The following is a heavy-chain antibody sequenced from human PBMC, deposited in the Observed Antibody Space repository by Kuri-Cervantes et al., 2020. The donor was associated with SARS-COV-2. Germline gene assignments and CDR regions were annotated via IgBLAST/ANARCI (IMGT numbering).Heavy chain of an antibody. Sequence: GSLRLSCTVSGGSISSSSCYWGWIRQLPGKGLEWIGSIYYSGSTYYNPSLKSRVTISVDTSKNQFSLKLSSVTAADTAVYYCARVGRAGPFDYWGQGTLVTVSS. CDR3: ARVGRAGPFDY. J-gene: IGHJ4*02. CDR1: GGSISSSSCY. CDR2: IYYSGST. V-gene: IGHV4-39*01. D-gene: IGHD6-13*01.